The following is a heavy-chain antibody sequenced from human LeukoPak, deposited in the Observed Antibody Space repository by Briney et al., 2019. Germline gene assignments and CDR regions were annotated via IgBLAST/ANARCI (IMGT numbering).Heavy chain of an antibody. Sequence: SETLSLTCTVPGYSISSGYYWGWIRQPPGKGLEWIGSIYHSGSTYYNPSLKSRVTISVDTSKNQFSLKLSSVTAADTAVYYCARDWSGTTPGFYYYYYMDVWGKGTTVTVSS. V-gene: IGHV4-38-2*02. CDR1: GYSISSGYY. CDR2: IYHSGST. J-gene: IGHJ6*03. D-gene: IGHD3-3*01. CDR3: ARDWSGTTPGFYYYYYMDV.